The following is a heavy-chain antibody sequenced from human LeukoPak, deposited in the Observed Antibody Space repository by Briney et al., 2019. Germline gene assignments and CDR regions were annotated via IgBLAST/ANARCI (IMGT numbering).Heavy chain of an antibody. D-gene: IGHD3-16*01. V-gene: IGHV3-7*01. CDR2: MNQDGSAK. CDR3: ATYTHWVAGDV. CDR1: GFTFSDFW. J-gene: IGHJ6*02. Sequence: PGGSLRLSCAASGFTFSDFWMSWVRQAPGKGLEWVANMNQDGSAKGYVDSVKGRFTISRDNARNSLYLQMSSLRPEDTAVYYCATYTHWVAGDVWGQGTTVTVSS.